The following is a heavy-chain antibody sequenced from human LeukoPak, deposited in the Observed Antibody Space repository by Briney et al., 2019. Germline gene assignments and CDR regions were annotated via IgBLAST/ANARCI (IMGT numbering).Heavy chain of an antibody. Sequence: GGSLRLSCAASGFTVSSNYMSWVRQAPGKGLEWVSVIYSGGSTYYADSVKGRFTISRDNSKNTLYLQMNSLRAEDTAVYYCATMGGGYSYGVYYYYYMDVWGKGTTVTVSS. J-gene: IGHJ6*03. CDR1: GFTVSSNY. V-gene: IGHV3-53*01. CDR3: ATMGGGYSYGVYYYYYMDV. D-gene: IGHD5-18*01. CDR2: IYSGGST.